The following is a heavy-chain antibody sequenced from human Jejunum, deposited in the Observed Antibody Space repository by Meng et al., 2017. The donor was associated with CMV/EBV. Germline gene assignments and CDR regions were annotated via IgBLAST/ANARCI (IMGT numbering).Heavy chain of an antibody. CDR2: IYYSGST. Sequence: FTVSGGSISSYYWSWIRQPPGKGLEWIGYIYYSGSTNYNPSLKSRVTISVDTSKNQFSLKLWSVTAADTAVYYCASGGYNRPLDYWGQGTLVTVSS. CDR3: ASGGYNRPLDY. CDR1: GGSISSYY. J-gene: IGHJ4*02. V-gene: IGHV4-59*01. D-gene: IGHD6-25*01.